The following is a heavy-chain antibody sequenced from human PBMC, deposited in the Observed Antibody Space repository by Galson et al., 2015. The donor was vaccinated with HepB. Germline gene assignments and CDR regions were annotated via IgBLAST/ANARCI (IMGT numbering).Heavy chain of an antibody. V-gene: IGHV1-69*01. CDR1: GGTFSSYA. CDR2: IIPIIGSG. Sequence: SCKASGGTFSSYAISWVRQAPGQGLEWMGGIIPIIGSGNYAQKFQGRVTITADEPTSTAYMELSSLRSEDTAVYYCAAYDSSGCTFDYWGQGTLVTVSS. J-gene: IGHJ4*02. CDR3: AAYDSSGCTFDY. D-gene: IGHD3-22*01.